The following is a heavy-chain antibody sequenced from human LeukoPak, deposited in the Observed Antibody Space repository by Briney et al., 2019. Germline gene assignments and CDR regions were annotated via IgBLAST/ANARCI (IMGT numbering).Heavy chain of an antibody. CDR3: ATYYDILTGYPKLDY. CDR2: ISAYNGNT. Sequence: ASVKVSCKASGYTFTSYGISWVRQAPGQGLEWMGWISAYNGNTNYAQKLQGRVTMTTDTSTSTAYMELRSLRSDDTAVYYCATYYDILTGYPKLDYWGQGTLVTVSS. D-gene: IGHD3-9*01. CDR1: GYTFTSYG. J-gene: IGHJ4*02. V-gene: IGHV1-18*01.